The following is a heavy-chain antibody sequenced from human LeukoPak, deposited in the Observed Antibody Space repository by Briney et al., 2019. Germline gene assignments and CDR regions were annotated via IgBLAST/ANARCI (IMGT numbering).Heavy chain of an antibody. Sequence: GRSLRLSCAASGFTFTSYWMHWVRQAPGKGLVWVSRINSDGSSTSYADSVKGRFTISRDNAKNTLYLQMNSLRAEDTVVDSSARDYYNAFDIWGQGTMVTVSS. CDR3: ARDYYNAFDI. D-gene: IGHD4-17*01. CDR2: INSDGSST. CDR1: GFTFTSYW. J-gene: IGHJ3*02. V-gene: IGHV3-74*01.